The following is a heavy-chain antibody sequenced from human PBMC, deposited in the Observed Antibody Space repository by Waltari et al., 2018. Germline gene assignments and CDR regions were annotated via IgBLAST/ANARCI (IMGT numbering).Heavy chain of an antibody. CDR2: LEHRGCQT. CDR1: QYTLGGFC. CDR3: HLLGRDIVLAGATPSYYSYLDV. V-gene: IGHV1-24*01. Sequence: QVQVVQSGAEAMQPGASVKVSCKVSQYTLGGFCIHWVRQPRGKGSEWLGGLEHRGCQTTTAPKFLCRLTLTEDTSTDTAYMEESSLRSEDTAVYYCHLLGRDIVLAGATPSYYSYLDVWGRGTSVTVSS. D-gene: IGHD2-15*01. J-gene: IGHJ6*03.